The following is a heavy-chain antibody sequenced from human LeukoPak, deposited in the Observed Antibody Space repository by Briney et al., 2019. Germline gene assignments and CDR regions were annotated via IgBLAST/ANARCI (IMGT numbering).Heavy chain of an antibody. V-gene: IGHV4-59*01. D-gene: IGHD1-26*01. CDR2: IYYNGNT. J-gene: IGHJ6*02. CDR3: AGGRSNYYGMDV. Sequence: SETLSLTCTVSGGSISSYYWSWIRQPPGKGLEWIGYIYYNGNTNYSPSLKSRVTMSVDTSKNLFSLKVSSVTAADTAVYYCAGGRSNYYGMDVWGQGTTVTVSS. CDR1: GGSISSYY.